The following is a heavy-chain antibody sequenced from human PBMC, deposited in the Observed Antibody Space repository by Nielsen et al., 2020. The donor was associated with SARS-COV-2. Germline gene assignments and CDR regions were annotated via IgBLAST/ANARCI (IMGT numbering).Heavy chain of an antibody. Sequence: GESLKISCAASGFSFTSHAMHWVRQAPGKGLEWLTIISADGTNDHYADSVTGRFTISRDNSKNTLYLHLSSLRPEDTAVYYCARETIDFTSSFVDIWGQGTLVTVSP. CDR2: ISADGTND. CDR1: GFSFTSHA. V-gene: IGHV3-30*04. D-gene: IGHD2-2*01. J-gene: IGHJ5*02. CDR3: ARETIDFTSSFVDI.